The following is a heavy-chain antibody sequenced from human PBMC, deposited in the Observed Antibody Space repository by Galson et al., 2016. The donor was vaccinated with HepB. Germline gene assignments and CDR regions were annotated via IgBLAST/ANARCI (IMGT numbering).Heavy chain of an antibody. V-gene: IGHV3-30*18. CDR1: GITFKNYG. J-gene: IGHJ4*02. Sequence: SLRLSCADSGITFKNYGMHWVRQAPGKGLEWVAVISYDGSTKYYADSVKGRFTISKDNSKNTLSLHMNSLRADDTAVYYCAKGGPGWELPSDYWGQGTLVTVSS. D-gene: IGHD1-26*01. CDR3: AKGGPGWELPSDY. CDR2: ISYDGSTK.